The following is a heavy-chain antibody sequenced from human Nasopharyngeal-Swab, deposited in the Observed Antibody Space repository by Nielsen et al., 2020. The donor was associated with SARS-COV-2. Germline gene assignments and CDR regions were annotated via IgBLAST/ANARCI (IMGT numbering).Heavy chain of an antibody. CDR1: GYTFTSYA. V-gene: IGHV1-69*13. CDR3: ARRYSSSSRGRAFDI. CDR2: IIPIFGTA. Sequence: SVKVSCKASGYTFTSYAISWVRQAPGQGLEWMGGIIPIFGTANYAQKFQGRVTITADESTSTVYMELSSLRSEDTAVYYCARRYSSSSRGRAFDIWGQGTMVTVSS. D-gene: IGHD6-6*01. J-gene: IGHJ3*02.